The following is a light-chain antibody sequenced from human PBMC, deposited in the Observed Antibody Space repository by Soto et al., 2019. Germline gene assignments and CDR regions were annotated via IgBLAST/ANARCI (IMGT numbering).Light chain of an antibody. V-gene: IGKV3-20*01. CDR1: QSVSSNY. J-gene: IGKJ1*01. CDR3: QQYGTSPWT. Sequence: EIVLTQSPGTLSLFPGERATLSCRATQSVSSNYLAWYQQKPGQAPRLLIYIASSRATAIPDRISGSGSGTDFTLTISRLEPEDFAVYYCQQYGTSPWTFGQGTKVEIK. CDR2: IAS.